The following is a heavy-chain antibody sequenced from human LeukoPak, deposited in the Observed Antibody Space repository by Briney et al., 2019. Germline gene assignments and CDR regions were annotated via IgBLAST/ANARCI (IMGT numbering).Heavy chain of an antibody. CDR1: GFTFRSYG. D-gene: IGHD2-21*01. Sequence: GESLRLSCAASGFTFRSYGMHWVRQAPGKGLEWVAFIRNDGSNKYYADSVKGRFTISRDNPKNTLYLQMSSLRVEDTALYYCTKDLNRACSGDCPSDYWGQGTLVTVSS. CDR2: IRNDGSNK. J-gene: IGHJ4*02. CDR3: TKDLNRACSGDCPSDY. V-gene: IGHV3-30*02.